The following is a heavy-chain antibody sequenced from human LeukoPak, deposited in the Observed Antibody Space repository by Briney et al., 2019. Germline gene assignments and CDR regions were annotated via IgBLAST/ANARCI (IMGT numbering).Heavy chain of an antibody. Sequence: GGSLRLSCAASGFTFSSYGMSWVRQAPGKGLEWVSAISGSGGSTYYADSVKGRFTISRDNSKNTLYLQMNSLRAEDTAVYYCAKDRRGGYYDSSGQYYFDYWGQGTLVTVSS. V-gene: IGHV3-23*01. CDR2: ISGSGGST. J-gene: IGHJ4*02. CDR1: GFTFSSYG. CDR3: AKDRRGGYYDSSGQYYFDY. D-gene: IGHD3-22*01.